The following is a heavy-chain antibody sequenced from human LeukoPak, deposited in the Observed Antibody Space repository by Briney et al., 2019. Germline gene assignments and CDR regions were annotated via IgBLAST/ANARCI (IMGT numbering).Heavy chain of an antibody. J-gene: IGHJ4*02. CDR3: ASGPGVDSGSYLDYYFDY. D-gene: IGHD1-26*01. V-gene: IGHV1-2*02. Sequence: GASVKVSCKASGYTFTGYYMHWVRQAPGQGLEWMGWINPNSGGTNYAQKFQGRVTMTRDTSISTAYMELRSLRSDDTAVYYCASGPGVDSGSYLDYYFDYWGQGTLVTVSS. CDR1: GYTFTGYY. CDR2: INPNSGGT.